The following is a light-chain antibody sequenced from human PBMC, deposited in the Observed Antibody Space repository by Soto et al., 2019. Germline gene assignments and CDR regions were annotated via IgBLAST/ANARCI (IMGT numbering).Light chain of an antibody. J-gene: IGKJ2*01. CDR2: ATS. CDR1: QSVSSN. V-gene: IGKV3-15*01. Sequence: EIVMTQSPGTLSVSPGARATLFCRASQSVSSNLAWFQQKPGQAPRLLIYATSIRATGIPARFSDSGSGTEFTLTISSLQSEDFAVYYCQQYNNWPMYTFGQGTKLEIK. CDR3: QQYNNWPMYT.